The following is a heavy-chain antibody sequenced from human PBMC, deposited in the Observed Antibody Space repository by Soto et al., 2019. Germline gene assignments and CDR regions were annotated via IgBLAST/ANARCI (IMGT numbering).Heavy chain of an antibody. CDR1: GFSFRSYG. J-gene: IGHJ4*02. CDR3: ARDRLTGPAEWHSLDS. CDR2: IWHDGNNK. V-gene: IGHV3-33*01. Sequence: QLVESGGGVVQPGGSLRLSCAASGFSFRSYGMTWVRQAPGKGLEWVAVIWHDGNNKYHADSVQGRFTVSRDNSKNTLYLQMNYLSPEDTAVYYCARDRLTGPAEWHSLDSWGQGTQVTVSS. D-gene: IGHD7-27*01.